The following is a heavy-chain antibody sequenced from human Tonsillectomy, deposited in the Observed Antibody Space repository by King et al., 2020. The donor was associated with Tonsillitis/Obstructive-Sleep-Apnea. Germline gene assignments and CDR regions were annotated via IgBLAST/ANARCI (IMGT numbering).Heavy chain of an antibody. CDR3: ARDYYDSSGYYHGYFQH. J-gene: IGHJ1*01. Sequence: QLVQSGAEVKKPGASVKVSCKASGYTFTNYDITWVRQAPGQGLEWVGWSRPYNGDTNYAQKLQGGVTMTSDTSTSTAYMELRSLRSDDTAVYYCARDYYDSSGYYHGYFQHWGQGTLVTVSS. D-gene: IGHD3-22*01. CDR1: GYTFTNYD. V-gene: IGHV1-18*01. CDR2: SRPYNGDT.